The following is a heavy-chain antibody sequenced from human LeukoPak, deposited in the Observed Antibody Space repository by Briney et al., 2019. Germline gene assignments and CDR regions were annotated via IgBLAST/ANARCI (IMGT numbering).Heavy chain of an antibody. CDR1: GFTFSTHS. D-gene: IGHD5-24*01. J-gene: IGHJ4*02. CDR2: ISSGRSDI. Sequence: GGSLRLSCAASGFTFSTHSMSWGREAPGERLEWGSSISSGRSDIYYAESMKGRFTISRDKAKKSLFLQMNSPRAEDTPVYYCARNFLTQLYGYSPPSHFDTWGQGALVTVSA. CDR3: ARNFLTQLYGYSPPSHFDT. V-gene: IGHV3-21*03.